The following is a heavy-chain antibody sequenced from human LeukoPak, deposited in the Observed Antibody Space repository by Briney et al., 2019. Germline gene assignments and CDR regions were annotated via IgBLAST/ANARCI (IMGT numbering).Heavy chain of an antibody. V-gene: IGHV1-69*06. CDR2: IIPIFGTA. Sequence: ASVKVSCKASGGTFSSYAVSWVRLTPGQGLEWMGGIIPIFGTANYAQKFQGRVTITADKSTSTAYMELSSLRSEDTAVYYCARDLGSGSYIRTLAWFDPWGQGTLVTVSS. D-gene: IGHD3-10*02. CDR3: ARDLGSGSYIRTLAWFDP. CDR1: GGTFSSYA. J-gene: IGHJ5*02.